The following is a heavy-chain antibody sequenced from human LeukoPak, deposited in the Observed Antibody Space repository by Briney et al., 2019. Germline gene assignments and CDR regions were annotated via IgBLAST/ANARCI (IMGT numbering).Heavy chain of an antibody. CDR1: GGSISSGSYY. Sequence: SETLSLTCTVSGGSISSGSYYWGWLRQPPGKGLEWIASMYYSGTTFYSPSLKSRLTISVDTSKNQLSLKLGSVTAADTAVYYCARHPPRDGSAFDYWGQGTLVTVSS. V-gene: IGHV4-39*01. CDR3: ARHPPRDGSAFDY. CDR2: MYYSGTT. J-gene: IGHJ4*02.